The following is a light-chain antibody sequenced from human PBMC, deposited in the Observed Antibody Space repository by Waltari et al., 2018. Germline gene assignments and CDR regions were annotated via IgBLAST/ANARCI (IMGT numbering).Light chain of an antibody. CDR3: QQHYSSPPT. Sequence: DIVMTQSPDSLAVSLGGRATIKCKSSQSVLYNSNNKNHLAWYQQKPGQPPKLLIYWASTRESGVPDRFSGSGSGTDFTLTITSLQAEDVAVYYCQQHYSSPPTFGQGTKVEIK. CDR1: QSVLYNSNNKNH. J-gene: IGKJ1*01. V-gene: IGKV4-1*01. CDR2: WAS.